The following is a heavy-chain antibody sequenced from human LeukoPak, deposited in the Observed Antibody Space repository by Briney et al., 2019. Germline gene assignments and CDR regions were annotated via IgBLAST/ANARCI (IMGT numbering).Heavy chain of an antibody. CDR1: GFTFSSYA. D-gene: IGHD5-18*01. CDR2: ISGSGGST. V-gene: IGHV3-23*01. CDR3: AKDRIQLWFSYYFDY. Sequence: GGSLRLSCAASGFTFSSYAMSWVRQAPGKGLEWVSAISGSGGSTYYADSVKGRFTISRDNSKNTLYLQMNSLRAEDTAVYYCAKDRIQLWFSYYFDYWGQGTLVIVSA. J-gene: IGHJ4*02.